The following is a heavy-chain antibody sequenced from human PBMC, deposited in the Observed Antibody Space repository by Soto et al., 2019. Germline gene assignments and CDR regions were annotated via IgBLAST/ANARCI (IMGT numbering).Heavy chain of an antibody. J-gene: IGHJ5*02. CDR3: ARDIVVVPAANWFDP. V-gene: IGHV4-4*07. CDR1: GGSISSYY. CDR2: IYTSGST. D-gene: IGHD2-2*01. Sequence: SETLSLTCTVSGGSISSYYWSWIRQPAGKGLEWIGRIYTSGSTNYNPSLKSRVTMSVDTSKNQFSLKLSSVTAADTAVYYCARDIVVVPAANWFDPWVQGTLVTVSS.